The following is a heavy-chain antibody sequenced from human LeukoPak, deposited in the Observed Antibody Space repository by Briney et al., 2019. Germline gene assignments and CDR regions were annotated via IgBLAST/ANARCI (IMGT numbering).Heavy chain of an antibody. CDR1: GDSLVSGHY. V-gene: IGHV4-38-2*02. Sequence: SETLSLTCTVSGDSLVSGHYWGWIRQPPGQGLEWVGSVYHSGSIYYNPSLKSRVIMSVDTSKNQFSLKLSSLTAADTAIYYCAREIYYDSSAYDYWGQGTLVTVSS. CDR3: AREIYYDSSAYDY. J-gene: IGHJ4*02. CDR2: VYHSGSI. D-gene: IGHD3-22*01.